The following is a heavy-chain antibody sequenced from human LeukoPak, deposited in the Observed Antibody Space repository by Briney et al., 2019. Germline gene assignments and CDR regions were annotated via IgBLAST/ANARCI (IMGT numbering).Heavy chain of an antibody. D-gene: IGHD6-19*01. V-gene: IGHV4-39*01. CDR3: ARQGGSGWQDFDC. Sequence: PSETLSLTCTVSGGSISSSSYYWGWLRQPPGKGLEWIGSIYYSGSTYYNPSLKSRVTISVDTSKNQFSLKLSSVTAADTAVYYCARQGGSGWQDFDCWGQGTLVTVSS. CDR1: GGSISSSSYY. CDR2: IYYSGST. J-gene: IGHJ4*02.